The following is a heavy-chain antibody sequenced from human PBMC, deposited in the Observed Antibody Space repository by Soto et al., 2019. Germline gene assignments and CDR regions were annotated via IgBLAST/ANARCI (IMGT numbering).Heavy chain of an antibody. D-gene: IGHD6-13*01. Sequence: QVQLVESGGGVVQPGRSLRLSCADSGFTFSSYGMHWVRQAPGKGLEWVALISYDGSDKYYADSVKGRFTISRDNSKNTLHLQMNSLRVEDTAVYYCGAGQYFSDYWGQGTLVTVSS. CDR2: ISYDGSDK. V-gene: IGHV3-30*03. CDR3: GAGQYFSDY. J-gene: IGHJ4*02. CDR1: GFTFSSYG.